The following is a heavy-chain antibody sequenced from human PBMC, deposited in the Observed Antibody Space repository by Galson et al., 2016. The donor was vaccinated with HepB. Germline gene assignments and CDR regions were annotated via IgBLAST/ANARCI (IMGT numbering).Heavy chain of an antibody. Sequence: TLSLTCTVSGGSINSGGYSWTWIRQPPGKGLEWIGNIYHAGDTFYNPSLKSRVSMSLDKSKNQFSLDLSAATAPDTAVYYCARAEGYCIGGRCYWGGRLDPWGQGTLVTVAS. D-gene: IGHD2-15*01. CDR3: ARAEGYCIGGRCYWGGRLDP. V-gene: IGHV4-30-2*01. J-gene: IGHJ5*02. CDR2: IYHAGDT. CDR1: GGSINSGGYS.